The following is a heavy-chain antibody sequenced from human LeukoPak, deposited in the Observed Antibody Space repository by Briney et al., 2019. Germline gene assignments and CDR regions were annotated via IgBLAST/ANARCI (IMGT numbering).Heavy chain of an antibody. V-gene: IGHV4-38-2*02. Sequence: SETLSLTCTVSGYSISTGYYWGWIRPPPGEGLEWIGRIYHIGSTYYNPSLKSRVTISVDTSKNQFSLKLSSVTAADTAVYYCARDQGPTMVTFFFWGQGTLVTVSS. CDR3: ARDQGPTMVTFFF. CDR2: IYHIGST. J-gene: IGHJ4*02. D-gene: IGHD4-17*01. CDR1: GYSISTGYY.